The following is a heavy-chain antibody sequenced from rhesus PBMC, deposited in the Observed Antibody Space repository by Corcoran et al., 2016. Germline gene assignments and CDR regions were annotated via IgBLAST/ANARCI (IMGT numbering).Heavy chain of an antibody. CDR3: ARCDSNRVDY. V-gene: IGHV4-80*01. D-gene: IGHD4-23*01. J-gene: IGHJ4*01. CDR2: INGNSGST. CDR1: GGSFSSYW. Sequence: QVQLQESGPGLVKPSETLSLTCAVSGGSFSSYWWSWIRQPPGKGLEWIVEINGNSGSTNYNPSLKSRVTISKDASKNQCSRKLSSVTAADTAVYYCARCDSNRVDYWGQGVLVTVSS.